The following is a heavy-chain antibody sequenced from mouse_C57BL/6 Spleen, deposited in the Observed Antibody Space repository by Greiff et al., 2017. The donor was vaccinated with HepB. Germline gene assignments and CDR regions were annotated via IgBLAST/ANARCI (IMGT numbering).Heavy chain of an antibody. CDR1: GFTFSSYG. CDR2: ISSGGSYT. Sequence: EVKLLESGGDLVKPGWSLKLSCAASGFTFSSYGMSWVRQTPDKRLEWVATISSGGSYTYYPDSVKGRFTISRDNAKNTLYLQMSSLKSEDTAMYYCARQYANTVVATRGAMDYWGQGTSVTVSS. V-gene: IGHV5-6*01. J-gene: IGHJ4*01. D-gene: IGHD1-1*01. CDR3: ARQYANTVVATRGAMDY.